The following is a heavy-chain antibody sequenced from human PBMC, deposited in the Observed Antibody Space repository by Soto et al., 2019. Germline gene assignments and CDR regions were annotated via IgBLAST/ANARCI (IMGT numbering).Heavy chain of an antibody. J-gene: IGHJ4*02. CDR2: IYYSGST. CDR1: GGSIISSSYY. V-gene: IGHV4-39*01. CDR3: ARQVYSGYLDY. Sequence: SETLSLTCTVSGGSIISSSYYWGWIRQPPGKGLEWIGSIYYSGSTYYNPSLKSRVTISVDTSKNQFSLKLSSVTAADTAVYYCARQVYSGYLDYWGQGTLVTVSS. D-gene: IGHD5-12*01.